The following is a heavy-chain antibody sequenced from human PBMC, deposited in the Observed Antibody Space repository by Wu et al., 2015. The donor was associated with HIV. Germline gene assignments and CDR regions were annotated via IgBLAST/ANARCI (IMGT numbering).Heavy chain of an antibody. D-gene: IGHD6-13*01. CDR1: GGTFSSYD. J-gene: IGHJ5*02. CDR2: MNPNSGNT. CDR3: ARVKQQLVYRLPYNWFRP. Sequence: QVQLVQSGAEVKKPGSSVKVSCKASGGTFSSYDINWVRQATGQGLEWMGWMNPNSGNTGYAQKFQGRVTMTRNTSISTAYMELSSLRSEDTAVYYCARVKQQLVYRLPYNWFRPLGPGNPGPPSPQ. V-gene: IGHV1-8*01.